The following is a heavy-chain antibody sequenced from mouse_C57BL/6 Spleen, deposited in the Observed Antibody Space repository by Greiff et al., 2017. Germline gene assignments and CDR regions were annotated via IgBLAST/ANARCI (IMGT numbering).Heavy chain of an antibody. CDR1: GYTFTSYW. D-gene: IGHD1-1*01. CDR3: ARAGSRNYYAMDY. CDR2: INPSNGGA. J-gene: IGHJ4*01. V-gene: IGHV1-53*01. Sequence: QVQLQQPGTELVKPGASVKLSCKASGYTFTSYWMHWVKQRPGQGLEWIGNINPSNGGANYNEKFKSKATLTVDKSSSTAYMQLSSLTSEDSAVYYCARAGSRNYYAMDYWGQGTSVTVSS.